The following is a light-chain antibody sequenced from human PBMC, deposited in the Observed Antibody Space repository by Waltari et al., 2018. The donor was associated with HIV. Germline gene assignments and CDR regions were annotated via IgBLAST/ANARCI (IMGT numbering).Light chain of an antibody. CDR1: HSILYNSNNNSY. CDR2: WAS. Sequence: DIVMTQSPDSLAVSLGERATVNCRSTHSILYNSNNNSYLGWYQQKPGQPPKLLIYWASTPASETHDRFTGSGAGTDFALTSSSLQAEDAAVYYCQQYFSTPPTFGQGTNVEI. CDR3: QQYFSTPPT. J-gene: IGKJ1*01. V-gene: IGKV4-1*01.